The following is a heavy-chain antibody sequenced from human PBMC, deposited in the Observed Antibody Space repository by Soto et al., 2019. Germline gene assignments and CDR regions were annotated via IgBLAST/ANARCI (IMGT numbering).Heavy chain of an antibody. CDR3: ARSSRGSGTPFDY. CDR1: GGSFSGYY. Sequence: QVQLQQWGAGLLKPSETLSLTCAVYGGSFSGYYWSWIRQPPGKGLEWIGEINHSGSTNYNPSLKSLVNISVDTSKNQFSLKLSSVTAADTAVYYCARSSRGSGTPFDYWGQGTLVTVSS. J-gene: IGHJ4*02. V-gene: IGHV4-34*01. D-gene: IGHD3-10*01. CDR2: INHSGST.